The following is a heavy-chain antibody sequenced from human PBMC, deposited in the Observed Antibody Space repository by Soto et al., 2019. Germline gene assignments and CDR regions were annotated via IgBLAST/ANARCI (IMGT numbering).Heavy chain of an antibody. CDR1: GFTLSSYA. J-gene: IGHJ6*02. CDR2: ISYDGSNK. V-gene: IGHV3-30-3*01. Sequence: GGSLRLSCSASGFTLSSYAMHWVRQAPGKGLEWVAVISYDGSNKYYADSVKGRFTISRDHSKNTLYPQMNSLRAEDTAVYYCARPQQDYYYYGMDVWGQGTTVTVSS. CDR3: ARPQQDYYYYGMDV.